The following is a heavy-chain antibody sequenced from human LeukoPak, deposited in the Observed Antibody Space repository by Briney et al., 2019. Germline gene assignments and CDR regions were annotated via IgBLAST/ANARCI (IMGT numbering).Heavy chain of an antibody. CDR2: IHSGGTI. CDR3: ARDLIGGWPFDY. Sequence: GAPLRLSCAASGFTVSSNYMSWVRQAPGKGLKWVSVIHSGGTIYYADSVKGRFTISRDNSKDTLYLQMNSLRADDTAVYYCARDLIGGWPFDYWGQGTLVTVSS. D-gene: IGHD6-19*01. CDR1: GFTVSSNY. J-gene: IGHJ4*02. V-gene: IGHV3-66*01.